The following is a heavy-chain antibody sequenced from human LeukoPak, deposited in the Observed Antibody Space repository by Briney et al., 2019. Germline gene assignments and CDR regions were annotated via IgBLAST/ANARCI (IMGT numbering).Heavy chain of an antibody. J-gene: IGHJ4*02. CDR1: GDSLTGYY. Sequence: SETLSLTCTVSGDSLTGYYWKWIRQPAGQGLEWLGRVYSSGVGSYNPSLTSRGTMSVDTSKNQFSLKLTSLTSADTALNYCVREEFLHEIDMSGYIFYWGQGTPVTVSS. D-gene: IGHD3-22*01. CDR3: VREEFLHEIDMSGYIFY. CDR2: VYSSGVG. V-gene: IGHV4-4*07.